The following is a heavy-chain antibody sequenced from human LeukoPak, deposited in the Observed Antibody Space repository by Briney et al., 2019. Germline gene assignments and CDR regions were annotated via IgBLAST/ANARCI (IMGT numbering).Heavy chain of an antibody. CDR2: IIPIFGTA. V-gene: IGHV1-69*06. D-gene: IGHD3-10*01. J-gene: IGHJ5*02. CDR1: GGTFSSYA. Sequence: ASVKVSCKASGGTFSSYAISWVRQAPGQGLEWMGRIIPIFGTANYAQKFQGRVTITADKSTSTAYMELSSLRSEDTAVYYCARGRGRYYGSGSPNWFDPWGQGTLVTVSS. CDR3: ARGRGRYYGSGSPNWFDP.